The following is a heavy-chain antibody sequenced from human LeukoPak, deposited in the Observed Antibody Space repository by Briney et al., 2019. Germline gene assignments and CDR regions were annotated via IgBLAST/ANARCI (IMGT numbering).Heavy chain of an antibody. Sequence: SETLSLTCAVYGGSFSGYYWSWLRQPPGEGLEWIGEVNHSGSTNYNPPLKSRVTISVDTSKNQFSLKLSSVTAADTAVYYCARGGGYCSGGSCYDDYWGQGTLVTVSS. CDR2: VNHSGST. CDR3: ARGGGYCSGGSCYDDY. V-gene: IGHV4-34*01. CDR1: GGSFSGYY. D-gene: IGHD2-15*01. J-gene: IGHJ4*02.